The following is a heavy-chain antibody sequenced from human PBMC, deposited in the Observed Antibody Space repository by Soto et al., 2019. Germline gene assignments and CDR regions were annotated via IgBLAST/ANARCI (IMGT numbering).Heavy chain of an antibody. CDR3: ARDRITIFGVVIPVGYGVDV. J-gene: IGHJ6*02. Sequence: HPGGSLRLSCEASGFTFSSYWMTWVRQAPGKGLQWVANIKHDGSEQYYEDSVKGRFTISRDNAKNSLHLQTNSLRAEDTAVYFCARDRITIFGVVIPVGYGVDVWGQGTTVTVSS. CDR2: IKHDGSEQ. D-gene: IGHD3-3*01. CDR1: GFTFSSYW. V-gene: IGHV3-7*05.